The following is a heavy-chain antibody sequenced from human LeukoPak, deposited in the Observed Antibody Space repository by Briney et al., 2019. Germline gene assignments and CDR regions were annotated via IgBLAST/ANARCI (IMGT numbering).Heavy chain of an antibody. CDR1: GFTFRDFA. CDR2: ISGDAHST. J-gene: IGHJ4*02. V-gene: IGHV3-23*01. CDR3: VKDAPLSFDF. Sequence: GGSLRLSCAASGFTFRDFAMSWVRQAPGKGLEWVSAISGDAHSTYYADSLKGRFTISRDNSKNTLYLQMNSLRAADTATYFCVKDAPLSFDFWGQGALVIVSS. D-gene: IGHD3-16*02.